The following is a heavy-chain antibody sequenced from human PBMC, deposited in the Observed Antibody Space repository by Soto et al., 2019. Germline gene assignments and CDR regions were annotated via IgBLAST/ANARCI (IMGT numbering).Heavy chain of an antibody. CDR3: ARDDLWFGELLPSNYYYAMDV. V-gene: IGHV1-18*04. CDR2: ISAYNGNT. CDR1: GYTFTSYG. J-gene: IGHJ6*02. D-gene: IGHD3-10*01. Sequence: ASVKVSCKASGYTFTSYGISWVRQAPGQGLEWMGWISAYNGNTNYAQKLQGRVTMTTDTSTSTAYMELRSLRSDDTAVYYCARDDLWFGELLPSNYYYAMDVWGQGTTVTVSS.